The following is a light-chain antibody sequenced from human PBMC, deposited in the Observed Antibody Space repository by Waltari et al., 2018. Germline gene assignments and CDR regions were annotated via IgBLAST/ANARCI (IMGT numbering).Light chain of an antibody. J-gene: IGLJ3*02. Sequence: SYELTQPSSVSVSPGQTARITCSGDVLAKKYARWFQQKPGQAPVLVIYKDSERPSGIPERFSGPSSGTTVTLTISGAQVEDEADYYCYSAADNKEVFGGGTKLTVL. V-gene: IGLV3-27*01. CDR1: VLAKKY. CDR3: YSAADNKEV. CDR2: KDS.